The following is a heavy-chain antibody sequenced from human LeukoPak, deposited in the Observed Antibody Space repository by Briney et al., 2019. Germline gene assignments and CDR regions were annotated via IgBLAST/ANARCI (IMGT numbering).Heavy chain of an antibody. D-gene: IGHD2-2*01. CDR2: IYYSGST. J-gene: IGHJ4*02. V-gene: IGHV4-39*07. CDR1: GGSISSSSYY. CDR3: ARCPIVVVPAAMQTHFDY. Sequence: SETLSLTCTVSGGSISSSSYYWGWIRQPPGKGLEWIGSIYYSGSTYYNPSLKSRVTISVDTSKNQFSLKLGSVTAADTAVYYCARCPIVVVPAAMQTHFDYWGQGTLVTVSS.